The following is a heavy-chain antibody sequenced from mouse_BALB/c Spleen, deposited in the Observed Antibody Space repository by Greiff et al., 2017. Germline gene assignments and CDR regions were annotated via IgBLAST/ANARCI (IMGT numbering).Heavy chain of an antibody. CDR1: GFTFSSFG. Sequence: EVQLVESGGGLVQPGGSRKLSCAASGFTFSSFGMHWVRQAPEKGLEWVAYISSGSSTIYYADTVKGRFTISRDNPKNTLFLQMTSLRSEDTAMYYCARYYYGSRGYFDYWGQGTTLTVSA. V-gene: IGHV5-17*02. J-gene: IGHJ2*01. D-gene: IGHD1-1*01. CDR2: ISSGSSTI. CDR3: ARYYYGSRGYFDY.